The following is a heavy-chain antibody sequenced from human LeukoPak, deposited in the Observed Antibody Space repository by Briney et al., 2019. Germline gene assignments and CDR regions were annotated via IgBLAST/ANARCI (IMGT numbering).Heavy chain of an antibody. Sequence: ASVKVSCKASGYTFTSYDINWVRQATGQGLEWMGWMNPNSGNTGYAQKFQGRVTLTRNTSISTAYMELSSLRSEDTAVYYCARLDYYGSGSYPPDIDYWGQGTLVTVSS. D-gene: IGHD3-10*01. J-gene: IGHJ4*02. CDR1: GYTFTSYD. CDR2: MNPNSGNT. CDR3: ARLDYYGSGSYPPDIDY. V-gene: IGHV1-8*01.